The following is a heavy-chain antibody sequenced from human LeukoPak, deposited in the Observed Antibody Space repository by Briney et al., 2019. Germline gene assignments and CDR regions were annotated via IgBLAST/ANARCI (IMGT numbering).Heavy chain of an antibody. CDR3: ARASGGRYYYYYYMDV. CDR2: IYSGEKT. Sequence: GGSLRLSCAASGFTVSPNYMNWVRQAPGEGREWVSVIYSGEKTDYADPVKGRFTIYRDNSKNTLYLQMHSLRTEDTAVYYCARASGGRYYYYYYMDVWGKGTTVTVSS. J-gene: IGHJ6*03. CDR1: GFTVSPNY. D-gene: IGHD3-10*01. V-gene: IGHV3-66*02.